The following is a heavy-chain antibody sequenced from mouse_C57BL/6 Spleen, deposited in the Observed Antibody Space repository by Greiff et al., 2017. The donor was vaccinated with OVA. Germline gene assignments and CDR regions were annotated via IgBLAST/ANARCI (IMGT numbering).Heavy chain of an antibody. Sequence: VQLQESGAELVKPGASVKISCKASGYAFSSYWMNWVKQRPGKGLEWIGQIYPGDGDTNYNGKFKGKATLTADKSSSTAYMQLSSLTSEDSAVYFCARYRDYDGGGYYFDYWGQGTTLTVSS. CDR3: ARYRDYDGGGYYFDY. CDR2: IYPGDGDT. D-gene: IGHD2-4*01. CDR1: GYAFSSYW. V-gene: IGHV1-80*01. J-gene: IGHJ2*01.